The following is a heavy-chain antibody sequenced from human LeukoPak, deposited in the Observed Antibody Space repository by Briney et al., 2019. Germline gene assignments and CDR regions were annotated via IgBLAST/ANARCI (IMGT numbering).Heavy chain of an antibody. V-gene: IGHV1-2*02. D-gene: IGHD4-17*01. CDR2: INPNSGGT. CDR3: ARDLPTHGDFANLFDY. CDR1: GYTFTGYY. Sequence: ASVKVSCKASGYTFTGYYMHWVRQAPGQGLEWMGWINPNSGGTNYAQKFQGRVTMTRDTSISTAYMELSRLRSDDTAVYYRARDLPTHGDFANLFDYWGQGTLVTVSS. J-gene: IGHJ4*02.